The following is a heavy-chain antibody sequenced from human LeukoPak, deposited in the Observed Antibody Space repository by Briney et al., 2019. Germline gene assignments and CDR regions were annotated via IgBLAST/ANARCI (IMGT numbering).Heavy chain of an antibody. CDR1: GFTFDSYG. V-gene: IGHV3-23*01. J-gene: IGHJ4*02. Sequence: GGSLRLSCAASGFTFDSYGMNWVRQAPGKGLEWVSVISGSGGSTSYADSVKGRFTISRDNSMNTLYLQMNSLRAEDTAVYYCAKDDRIQTRRYSYNYWGQGTLVTVSS. CDR2: ISGSGGST. D-gene: IGHD5-18*01. CDR3: AKDDRIQTRRYSYNY.